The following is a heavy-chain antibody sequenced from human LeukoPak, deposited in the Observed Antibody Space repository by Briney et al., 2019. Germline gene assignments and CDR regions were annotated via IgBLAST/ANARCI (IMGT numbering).Heavy chain of an antibody. CDR2: ISSSSSYI. Sequence: PGGSLRLSCAASGFTFSSYEMNWVRQAPGKGLEWVSSISSSSSYIYYADSVKGRFTTSRDNAKNPLYLQMNSLRAEDTAVYYCAKIKFGPSNDYWGQGTLVTVSS. J-gene: IGHJ4*02. CDR3: AKIKFGPSNDY. V-gene: IGHV3-21*04. CDR1: GFTFSSYE. D-gene: IGHD3-10*01.